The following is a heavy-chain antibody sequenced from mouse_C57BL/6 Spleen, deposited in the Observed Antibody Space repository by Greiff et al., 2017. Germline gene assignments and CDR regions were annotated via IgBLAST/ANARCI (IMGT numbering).Heavy chain of an antibody. CDR1: GYAFSSSW. V-gene: IGHV1-82*01. D-gene: IGHD2-2*01. Sequence: VQLQESGPELVKPGASVKISCKASGYAFSSSWMNWVKQRPGKGLEWIGRIYPGDGDTNYNGKFKGKATLTADKSSSTAYMQLSSLTSEDSAVYFCARWGDGYGSYYAMDYWGQGTSVTVSS. CDR2: IYPGDGDT. J-gene: IGHJ4*01. CDR3: ARWGDGYGSYYAMDY.